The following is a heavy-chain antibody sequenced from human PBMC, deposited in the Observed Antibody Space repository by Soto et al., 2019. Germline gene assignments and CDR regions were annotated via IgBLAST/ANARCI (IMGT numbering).Heavy chain of an antibody. J-gene: IGHJ6*02. CDR1: GYTFTGNY. Sequence: ASVKVSCKASGYTFTGNYMHWVRQAPGQGLEWMGWINPNSGGTNYAQKFQGRVTMTRDTSISTAYMELSRLRSDDTAVYYCAKEAGYGSSSWRYYYGMDVWGQGTTVTVSS. CDR3: AKEAGYGSSSWRYYYGMDV. CDR2: INPNSGGT. V-gene: IGHV1-2*02. D-gene: IGHD6-13*01.